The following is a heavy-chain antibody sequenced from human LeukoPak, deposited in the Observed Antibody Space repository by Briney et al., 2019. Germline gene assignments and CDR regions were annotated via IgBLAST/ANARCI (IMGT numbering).Heavy chain of an antibody. CDR2: IYPGDSET. Sequence: GESLKISCKASGYGFTSYWIGWVRQMPGKGLEWMGIIYPGDSETRYSPSFQGQVTISADKSISTAHLQWSSLKASDTAIYYCARQELYDTSGHAPGDYWGQGTLVTVSS. D-gene: IGHD3-22*01. CDR1: GYGFTSYW. CDR3: ARQELYDTSGHAPGDY. V-gene: IGHV5-51*01. J-gene: IGHJ4*02.